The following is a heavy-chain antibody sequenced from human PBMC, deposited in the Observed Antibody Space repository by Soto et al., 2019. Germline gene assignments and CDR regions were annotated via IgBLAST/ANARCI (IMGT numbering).Heavy chain of an antibody. CDR1: GFTVSSNY. CDR3: ARGGMDLPFDY. CDR2: IYSGGST. D-gene: IGHD3-16*01. J-gene: IGHJ4*02. V-gene: IGHV3-53*04. Sequence: PGGSLRLSCAASGFTVSSNYVSWVRQAPGKGLEWVSVIYSGGSTYYTDSVKGRFTISRHNSKNTLYLQMNSLRAEDTAVYYCARGGMDLPFDYWGQGTLVTVSS.